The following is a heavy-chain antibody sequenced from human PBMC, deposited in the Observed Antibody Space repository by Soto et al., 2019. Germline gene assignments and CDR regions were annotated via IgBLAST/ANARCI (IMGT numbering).Heavy chain of an antibody. CDR2: IKRQVAGGAT. CDR3: ATGFSRALEI. D-gene: IGHD3-10*01. J-gene: IGHJ3*02. CDR1: GFRFSDVW. Sequence: QLVESGGGLVKPGESLTLSCAASGFRFSDVWLHWVRQAPGKGLEWVGRIKRQVAGGATDYAAPVRGRLTIARDDSRIMLSFQMIYLKYKETAVYYCATGFSRALEIWGHGTMVTVS. V-gene: IGHV3-15*01.